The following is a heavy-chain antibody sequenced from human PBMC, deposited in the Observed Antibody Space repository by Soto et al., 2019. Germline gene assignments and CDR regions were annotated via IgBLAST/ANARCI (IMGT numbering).Heavy chain of an antibody. V-gene: IGHV3-23*01. J-gene: IGHJ4*02. CDR1: RLIFSDYA. CDR3: AKDRRGIVGPVDY. CDR2: ISGSGDNT. D-gene: IGHD1-26*01. Sequence: GSLRLSCSASRLIFSDYAMSRVRQAPGKGLECVACISGSGDNTFYADSVKGRFTIPRDNSKNTLSLHMNSLRVDDTAVYFCAKDRRGIVGPVDYWGQGTLVSVSS.